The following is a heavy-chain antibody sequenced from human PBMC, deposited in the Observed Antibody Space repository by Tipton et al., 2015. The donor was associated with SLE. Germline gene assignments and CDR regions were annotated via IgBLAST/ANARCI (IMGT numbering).Heavy chain of an antibody. CDR2: IYNSGGT. CDR3: ARAVAGNSEYFDY. CDR1: GGSISRGTYY. J-gene: IGHJ4*01. Sequence: TLSLTCIVSGGSISRGTYYWSWIRQHPGKGPEWIGYIYNSGGTSYNPSLKSRVTISIDTSKNQFSLKVNSVTAADTALYYCARAVAGNSEYFDYWGHGTLVTVSS. V-gene: IGHV4-31*03. D-gene: IGHD6-19*01.